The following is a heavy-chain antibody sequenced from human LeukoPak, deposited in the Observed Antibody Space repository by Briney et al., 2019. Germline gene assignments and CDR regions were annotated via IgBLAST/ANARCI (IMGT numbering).Heavy chain of an antibody. CDR1: GFTFDDYG. Sequence: PGGSLRLSCAASGFTFDDYGMSWVRQAPGKGLEWVSGINWNGGSTGYADSVKGRFTISRDNAKNSLYLQMNSLRAEDTALYYCARLKHYYYYYYMDVCGKGTTVTVSS. V-gene: IGHV3-20*04. J-gene: IGHJ6*03. CDR3: ARLKHYYYYYYMDV. CDR2: INWNGGST.